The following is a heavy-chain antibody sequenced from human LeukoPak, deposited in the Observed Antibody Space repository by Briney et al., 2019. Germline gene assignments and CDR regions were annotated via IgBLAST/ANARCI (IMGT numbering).Heavy chain of an antibody. V-gene: IGHV4-59*01. CDR3: AREDWDSLVFDL. Sequence: SETLSLTCTVSGGSIGSYYWSWIRQPPGKGLEWIGYIYYSGSTNYNPSLKSRVTISVDTSKNQFSLKLSSVTAADTAVYYCAREDWDSLVFDLWGRGTLVTVSS. J-gene: IGHJ2*01. D-gene: IGHD1-7*01. CDR1: GGSIGSYY. CDR2: IYYSGST.